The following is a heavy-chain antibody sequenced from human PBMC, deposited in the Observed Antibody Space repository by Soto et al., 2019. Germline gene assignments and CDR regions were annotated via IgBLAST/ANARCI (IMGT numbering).Heavy chain of an antibody. CDR2: IYYSGNT. CDR3: AREGGRYCTGGSCQVDY. Sequence: QLQLQESGPGLVKPSETLYLTCTVSGGSISSSSYYWGWIRQPPGKGLEWLGRIYYSGNTYYTPSLKSRVTISVDTSKNQFSLKLSSVTAADTAVYYCAREGGRYCTGGSCQVDYWGQGTLVTVSS. J-gene: IGHJ4*02. CDR1: GGSISSSSYY. V-gene: IGHV4-39*02. D-gene: IGHD2-15*01.